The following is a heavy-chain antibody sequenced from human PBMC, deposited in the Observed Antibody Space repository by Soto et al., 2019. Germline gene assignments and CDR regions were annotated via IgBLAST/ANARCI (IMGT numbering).Heavy chain of an antibody. V-gene: IGHV3-53*01. CDR1: GFTVSSNY. CDR2: IYSGGST. D-gene: IGHD5-18*01. Sequence: EVQLVESGGGLIQPGGSLRLSCAASGFTVSSNYMSWVRQAPGKGPEWVSVIYSGGSTYYADSVKGRFTISRDNSKNTLYLQMNRLRAEDTAVYYCARDRRAHPGGYSYDYFDYWGQGPLVTVSS. CDR3: ARDRRAHPGGYSYDYFDY. J-gene: IGHJ4*02.